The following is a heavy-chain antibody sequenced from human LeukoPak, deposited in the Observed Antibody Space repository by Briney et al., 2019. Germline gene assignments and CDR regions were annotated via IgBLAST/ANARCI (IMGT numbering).Heavy chain of an antibody. CDR2: IYYSGNT. CDR3: ARSTGSTMFIDY. V-gene: IGHV4-59*01. CDR1: GGSISPYY. Sequence: SETLSLTCTVSGGSISPYYWSWIRQPPGKGLEWLGYIYYSGNTDYNPSLKSRVAISVDTSQNQFSLKLSSVTAADTAVYYCARSTGSTMFIDYWGQGTLVTVSS. J-gene: IGHJ4*02. D-gene: IGHD3-10*02.